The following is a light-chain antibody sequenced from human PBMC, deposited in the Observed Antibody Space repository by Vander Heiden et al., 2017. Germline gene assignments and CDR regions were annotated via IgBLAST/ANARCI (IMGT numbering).Light chain of an antibody. Sequence: SYHLTQALPVSVALGQTARITRGRQHIGSKNWLCYQQQPGQAPALLIYRDNNRPSGLPGRLSGSNSGNTATLTIGSAQVGDEADYFCQVWDNGSVVFGGGTKLTVL. CDR2: RDN. CDR1: HIGSKN. J-gene: IGLJ3*02. CDR3: QVWDNGSVV. V-gene: IGLV3-9*01.